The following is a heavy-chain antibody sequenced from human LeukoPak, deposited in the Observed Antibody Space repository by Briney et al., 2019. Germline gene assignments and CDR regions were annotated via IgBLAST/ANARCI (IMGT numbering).Heavy chain of an antibody. Sequence: SETLSLTCAVYGGSFSGYYWSWIRQPPGKGLEWIGEINHSGSTNYNPSLKSRVTISVDTSKNQFSLKLSSVTAADTAVYYCARGNYDYGDYGRWFDPWGQGTLVTVSS. V-gene: IGHV4-34*01. CDR3: ARGNYDYGDYGRWFDP. CDR2: INHSGST. CDR1: GGSFSGYY. D-gene: IGHD4-17*01. J-gene: IGHJ5*02.